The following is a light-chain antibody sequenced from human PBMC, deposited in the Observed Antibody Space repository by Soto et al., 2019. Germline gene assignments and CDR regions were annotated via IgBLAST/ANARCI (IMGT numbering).Light chain of an antibody. J-gene: IGKJ3*01. CDR2: GAS. V-gene: IGKV3-15*01. Sequence: EIVMTQSPATLSVSPGERATLSCRASQSVSSNLAWYQQKPGQAPRRLIYGASTRASGIPARFSGSGSGTEFTLTISSLQSEDFAVYDCQQYNNWLFTFGPGTKVDIK. CDR3: QQYNNWLFT. CDR1: QSVSSN.